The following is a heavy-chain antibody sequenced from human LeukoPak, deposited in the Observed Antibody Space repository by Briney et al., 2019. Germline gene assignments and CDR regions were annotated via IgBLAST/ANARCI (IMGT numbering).Heavy chain of an antibody. J-gene: IGHJ4*02. CDR1: GGSFSGYY. V-gene: IGHV4-34*01. Sequence: SETLSLTCAVYGGSFSGYYWSWIRQTPGKGLEWIGEINHSGSTNYNPSLKSRVTISVDTSKNQFSLKLSSVTAADTAVYYCARIQRDDSSGYYPGVDYWGQGTLVTVSS. CDR2: INHSGST. D-gene: IGHD3-22*01. CDR3: ARIQRDDSSGYYPGVDY.